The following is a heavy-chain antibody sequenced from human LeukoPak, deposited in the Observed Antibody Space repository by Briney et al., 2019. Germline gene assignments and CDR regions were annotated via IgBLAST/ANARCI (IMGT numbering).Heavy chain of an antibody. CDR1: GGSISSSSYY. Sequence: SETLSLTCTVSGGSISSSSYYWGWIRQPPGKGLEWIGSIYYSGSTYYNPSLKSRVTISVDTSKNQFSLKLSSVTAADTAVYYCARGPRERYWGQGTLVTVSS. D-gene: IGHD1-26*01. J-gene: IGHJ4*02. CDR3: ARGPRERY. V-gene: IGHV4-39*07. CDR2: IYYSGST.